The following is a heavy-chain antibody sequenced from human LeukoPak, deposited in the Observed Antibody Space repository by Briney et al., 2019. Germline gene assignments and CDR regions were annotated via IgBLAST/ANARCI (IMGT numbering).Heavy chain of an antibody. CDR3: ARDPSTVTTGFDY. J-gene: IGHJ4*02. Sequence: SVKVSCKASGGTFSSYAISWVRQAPGQGLEWMGGIIPILGTANYAQKFQGRVTTTADESTSTAYMELSSLRSEDTAVYYCARDPSTVTTGFDYWGQGTLVTVSS. V-gene: IGHV1-69*13. CDR2: IIPILGTA. D-gene: IGHD4-17*01. CDR1: GGTFSSYA.